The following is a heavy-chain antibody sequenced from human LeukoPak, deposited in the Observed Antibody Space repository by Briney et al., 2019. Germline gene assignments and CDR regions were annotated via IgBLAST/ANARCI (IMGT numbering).Heavy chain of an antibody. V-gene: IGHV4-59*08. J-gene: IGHJ1*01. CDR3: ARRSCASSTSCSAYFQY. D-gene: IGHD2-2*01. Sequence: SETLSLTCTVSGGSISSYYWSWIRQPPGRGLEWIGYIYYSGNTNYSPSLKSRVTISVDTSKNQFSLRLSSVTAADTALYYCARRSCASSTSCSAYFQYWGQGTLVTVSS. CDR2: IYYSGNT. CDR1: GGSISSYY.